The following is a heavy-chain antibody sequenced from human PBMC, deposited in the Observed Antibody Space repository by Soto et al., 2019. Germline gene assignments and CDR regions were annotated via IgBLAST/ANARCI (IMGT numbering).Heavy chain of an antibody. CDR1: GGSLSGYY. CDR3: ARGDFAWEPSTDY. CDR2: INHSGST. J-gene: IGHJ4*02. V-gene: IGHV4-34*01. Sequence: KASETLALTCAVYGGSLSGYYWRWIRQPPGKGLEWIGEINHSGSTNYSPSLKSRVTILVDTSKNQLSLQLSSVTAADTAMYYCARGDFAWEPSTDYWGQGTLVTVSS. D-gene: IGHD3-3*01.